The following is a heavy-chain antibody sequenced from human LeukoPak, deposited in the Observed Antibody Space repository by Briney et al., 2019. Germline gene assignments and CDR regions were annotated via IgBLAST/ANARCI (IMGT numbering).Heavy chain of an antibody. CDR2: ISWNSGSI. Sequence: PGGSLRLSCAASGFTFDDYAMHCVRQAPGKGLEWVSGISWNSGSIGYADSVKGRFTISRDNAKNSLYLQMNSLRAEDMALYYCAKVLEPIPEIPIAVAGTPSSPCDYGGQGTLVTVSS. D-gene: IGHD6-19*01. V-gene: IGHV3-9*03. CDR3: AKVLEPIPEIPIAVAGTPSSPCDY. CDR1: GFTFDDYA. J-gene: IGHJ4*02.